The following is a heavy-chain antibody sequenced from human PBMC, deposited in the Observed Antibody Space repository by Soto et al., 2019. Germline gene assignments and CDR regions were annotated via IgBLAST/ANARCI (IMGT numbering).Heavy chain of an antibody. CDR3: ARRVGSCDRNICYYSYMDV. J-gene: IGHJ6*03. Sequence: EIQVLESGGGLVQPGGSLRLSCAASGFTFKTHVMSWVRQAPGKGLEWVSSISGTGANTYFADSVKGRFIISRDNSKNTLSLQMNSLRAEDTAVYYCARRVGSCDRNICYYSYMDVWGKGTTVIVSS. V-gene: IGHV3-23*01. CDR1: GFTFKTHV. D-gene: IGHD2-15*01. CDR2: ISGTGANT.